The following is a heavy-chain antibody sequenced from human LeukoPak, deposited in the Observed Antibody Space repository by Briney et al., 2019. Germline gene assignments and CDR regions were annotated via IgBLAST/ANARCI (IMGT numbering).Heavy chain of an antibody. V-gene: IGHV1-8*03. Sequence: GASVKVSCKASGYTFTGYYMHWVRQATGQGLEWMGWMNPNSGNTGYAQKFQGRVTITRNTFISTAYMELSSLRSEDTAVYYCARSLRFGELSYFYWGQGTLVTVSS. J-gene: IGHJ4*02. CDR2: MNPNSGNT. CDR1: GYTFTGYY. D-gene: IGHD3-10*01. CDR3: ARSLRFGELSYFY.